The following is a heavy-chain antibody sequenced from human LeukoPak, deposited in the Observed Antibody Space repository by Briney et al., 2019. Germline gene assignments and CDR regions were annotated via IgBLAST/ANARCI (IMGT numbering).Heavy chain of an antibody. J-gene: IGHJ6*03. Sequence: SETLSLTCTVPGGSVSSYYWSWIRQPAGKELEWIGHIYSSGSTNCNPSLKSRVTMSVDTSKNQVSLKLSSVTAADTAVYYCARGSGPYYYYYMDVWGKGTTVTVSS. CDR2: IYSSGST. V-gene: IGHV4-4*07. CDR1: GGSVSSYY. CDR3: ARGSGPYYYYYMDV. D-gene: IGHD2-15*01.